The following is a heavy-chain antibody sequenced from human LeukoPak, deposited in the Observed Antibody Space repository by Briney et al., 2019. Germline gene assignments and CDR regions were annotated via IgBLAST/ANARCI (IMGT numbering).Heavy chain of an antibody. CDR2: ISSRDSTI. CDR3: ARALGECTSGSCAIDY. Sequence: PGGSLRLSCAASGFGFGGHEMNWVRQAPGKGLEWVSYISSRDSTIYYADSVKGRFTISRDNAKNSLYLQMNSLGAEDTAVYYCARALGECTSGSCAIDYWGQGTLVTVSS. V-gene: IGHV3-48*03. J-gene: IGHJ4*02. CDR1: GFGFGGHE. D-gene: IGHD2-15*01.